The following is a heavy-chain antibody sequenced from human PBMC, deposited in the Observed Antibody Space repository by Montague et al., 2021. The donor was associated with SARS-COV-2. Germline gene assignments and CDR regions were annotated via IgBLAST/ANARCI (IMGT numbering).Heavy chain of an antibody. D-gene: IGHD5-24*01. J-gene: IGHJ4*02. V-gene: IGHV4-34*01. CDR1: TEAFNAYY. CDR3: ARGVYNGGVFVVSPRYYFDY. Sequence: SETLSLTCAVSTEAFNAYYWTWIRQPPGKGLEWIGDVSHPGSAKYNPSLKGRVSISVNTWRKQVSLRLTSVTAADTAAYYCARGVYNGGVFVVSPRYYFDYWGQGNMVAVSA. CDR2: VSHPGSA.